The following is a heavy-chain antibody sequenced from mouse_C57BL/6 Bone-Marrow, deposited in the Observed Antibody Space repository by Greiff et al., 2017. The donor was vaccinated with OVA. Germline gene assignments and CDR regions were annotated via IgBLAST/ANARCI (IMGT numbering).Heavy chain of an antibody. D-gene: IGHD2-4*01. V-gene: IGHV1-55*01. J-gene: IGHJ4*01. CDR1: GYTFTSYW. Sequence: QVQLQQPGAELVKPGASVKMSCKASGYTFTSYWITWVKQRPGQGLEWIGDIYPGSGSTNYNEKFKSKATLTVDTSSSTAYMQLSSLTSEDTAVYYGASVGHMITLYYCAMDVWGQGTSVTVSS. CDR3: ASVGHMITLYYCAMDV. CDR2: IYPGSGST.